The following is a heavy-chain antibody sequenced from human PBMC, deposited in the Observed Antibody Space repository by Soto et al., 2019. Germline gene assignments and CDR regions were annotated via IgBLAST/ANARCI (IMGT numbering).Heavy chain of an antibody. J-gene: IGHJ4*02. D-gene: IGHD3-10*01. CDR3: ARSNYYGSGSYFPDPH. CDR2: IKQDGSEK. CDR1: GLTFSSYW. V-gene: IGHV3-7*01. Sequence: PGGSQSLSCAASGLTFSSYWMSWVRPAPGKGLEWVANIKQDGSEKYYVDSVKGRFTISRDNAKNSLYLQMNSLRAEDTAVYYCARSNYYGSGSYFPDPHWGQGTLVTVSS.